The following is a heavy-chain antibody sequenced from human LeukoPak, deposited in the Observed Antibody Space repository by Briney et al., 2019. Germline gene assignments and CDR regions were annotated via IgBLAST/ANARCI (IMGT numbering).Heavy chain of an antibody. V-gene: IGHV3-7*01. Sequence: GGSLRLSCALSGFTFSRYGMSCVRGSPGKALELVTNIRQDRCEKYYVDSVKGRFTISRDYAKNSLYLQMNSLRAEDTAVYYCARLREIPVFGVVTKSTSYFDYWGQGTLVTVSS. J-gene: IGHJ4*02. CDR2: IRQDRCEK. CDR3: ARLREIPVFGVVTKSTSYFDY. CDR1: GFTFSRYG. D-gene: IGHD3-3*01.